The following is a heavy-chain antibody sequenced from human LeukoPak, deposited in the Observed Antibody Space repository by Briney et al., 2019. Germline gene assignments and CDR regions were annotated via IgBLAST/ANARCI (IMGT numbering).Heavy chain of an antibody. V-gene: IGHV4-59*01. J-gene: IGHJ6*02. D-gene: IGHD5-12*01. CDR2: IYFSGST. Sequence: TSETPSLTCTVSGGSISSYYWSWIRQPPGKGLEWIGYIYFSGSTNYNPSLKSRVTISVDTSKNQFSLKLSSVTAADTAVYYCARVATLGIYYYYGMDVWGQGTTVTVSS. CDR3: ARVATLGIYYYYGMDV. CDR1: GGSISSYY.